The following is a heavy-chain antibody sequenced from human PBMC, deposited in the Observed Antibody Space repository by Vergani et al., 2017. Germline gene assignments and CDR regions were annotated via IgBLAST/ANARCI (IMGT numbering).Heavy chain of an antibody. Sequence: EVQLLESGGDLVQPGGSLRLSCAASGFTFNHYAMNWVRQAPGKGLEWVSGISGSGGSTYYAGSVKGRFTISRESSKNTLYLQMNSLSAGDTAVYYCAKANPRNSGYDYLSYYHAMDVWGQGTTVTVSS. CDR1: GFTFNHYA. D-gene: IGHD5-12*01. J-gene: IGHJ6*02. V-gene: IGHV3-23*01. CDR3: AKANPRNSGYDYLSYYHAMDV. CDR2: ISGSGGST.